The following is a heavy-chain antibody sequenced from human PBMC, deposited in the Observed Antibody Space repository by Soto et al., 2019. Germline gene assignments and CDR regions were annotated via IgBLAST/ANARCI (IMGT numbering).Heavy chain of an antibody. Sequence: QVQLVESGGGVVQPGRSLRLSCAASGFTFSSYGMHWVRQAPGKGLEWVAVISYDGSNKYYADSVKGRFTISRDNSKNSLYLQMISLRAEDTAVYYCAKDRQWLPGDYWGHGTLVTVSS. CDR1: GFTFSSYG. CDR2: ISYDGSNK. V-gene: IGHV3-30*18. D-gene: IGHD6-19*01. CDR3: AKDRQWLPGDY. J-gene: IGHJ4*01.